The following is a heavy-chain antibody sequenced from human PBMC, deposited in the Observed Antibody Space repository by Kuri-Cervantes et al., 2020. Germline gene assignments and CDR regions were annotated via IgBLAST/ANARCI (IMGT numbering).Heavy chain of an antibody. J-gene: IGHJ6*03. CDR2: IYHSGST. V-gene: IGHV4-4*02. CDR3: AREHFTTTVTTSYYYYMDV. CDR1: GGSISSSNW. D-gene: IGHD4-17*01. Sequence: SCAVSGGSISSSNWWSWVRQPPGKGLEWIGEIYHSGSTNYNPSLKSRVTISVDTSKNQFSLKLSSVTAADTAVYYCAREHFTTTVTTSYYYYMDVWGKGTTVTVSS.